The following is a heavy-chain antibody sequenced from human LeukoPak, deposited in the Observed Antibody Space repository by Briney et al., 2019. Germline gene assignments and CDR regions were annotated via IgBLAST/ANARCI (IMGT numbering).Heavy chain of an antibody. V-gene: IGHV4-31*03. D-gene: IGHD6-19*01. CDR1: GGSISSGGYY. J-gene: IGHJ5*02. Sequence: SETLSLTCTVSGGSISSGGYYWSRIRQHPGKGLEWIGYIYYSGSTYYNPSLKSRVTISVDTSKNQFSLKLSSVTAADTAVYYCARGSSGWYNTWGQGTLVTVSS. CDR2: IYYSGST. CDR3: ARGSSGWYNT.